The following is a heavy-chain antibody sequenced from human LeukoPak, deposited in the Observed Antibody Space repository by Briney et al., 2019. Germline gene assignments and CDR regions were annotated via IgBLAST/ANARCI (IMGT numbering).Heavy chain of an antibody. CDR3: ARGGDDAFDI. CDR1: GFTFSNYG. V-gene: IGHV3-30*03. D-gene: IGHD3-16*01. Sequence: GGSLRLSCAASGFTFSNYGMHWVRQAPGKGLEWVAVISYDGRNKYHIDSVKGRFTISRDNSKNTLYLQMNSLRAEDTAVYYCARGGDDAFDIWGQGTMVTVSS. J-gene: IGHJ3*02. CDR2: ISYDGRNK.